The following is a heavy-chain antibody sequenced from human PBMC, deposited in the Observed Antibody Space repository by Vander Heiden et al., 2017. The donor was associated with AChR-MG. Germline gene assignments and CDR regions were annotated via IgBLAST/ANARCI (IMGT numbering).Heavy chain of an antibody. V-gene: IGHV3-23*01. CDR1: GFTLSSYS. CDR2: IIGSGGST. D-gene: IGHD6-13*01. CDR3: AKRYGIAAAAPED. Sequence: EVQLLESGGGLVQPGGSLRLSGAASGFTLSSYSMIWVRQAPGKWLEWVSAIIGSGGSTYYADSVKGRFTISRDNSKNTLYLQMNSLRAEDTAVYYCAKRYGIAAAAPEDWGQGTLVTVSS. J-gene: IGHJ4*02.